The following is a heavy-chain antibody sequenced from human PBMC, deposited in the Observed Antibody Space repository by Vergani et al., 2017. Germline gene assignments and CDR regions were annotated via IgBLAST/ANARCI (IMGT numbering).Heavy chain of an antibody. CDR2: IIPIFGIA. CDR3: ARDGGSYMFDY. Sequence: QVQLVQPGAEVKKPGSSVKVSCKASGGTFSSYAISWVRQAPGQGLEWMGGIIPIFGIANYAQKCKGRVTITADKSTSTAYMELSSLRSEVAAVYYCARDGGSYMFDYWGQGTLVTVSS. V-gene: IGHV1-69*17. CDR1: GGTFSSYA. D-gene: IGHD1-26*01. J-gene: IGHJ4*02.